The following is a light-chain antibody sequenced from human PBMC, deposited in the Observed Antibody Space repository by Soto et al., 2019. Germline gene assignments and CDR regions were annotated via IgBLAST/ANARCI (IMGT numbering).Light chain of an antibody. Sequence: QSALTQPASVSGSPGQSITLSCTGNSSDVGRYNYVSWYQQHPGKAPKLLIHDVSNRPSGVSNRFSGSKSGNTASLTISGLQAEDEADYYCSSYTSSSTRVFGTGTKLTVL. J-gene: IGLJ1*01. V-gene: IGLV2-14*03. CDR1: SSDVGRYNY. CDR3: SSYTSSSTRV. CDR2: DVS.